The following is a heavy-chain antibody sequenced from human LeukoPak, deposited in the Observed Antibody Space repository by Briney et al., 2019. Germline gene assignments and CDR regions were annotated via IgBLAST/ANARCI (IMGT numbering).Heavy chain of an antibody. CDR3: AKGRSYMDV. V-gene: IGHV3-23*01. Sequence: PGGSLRLSCAASGFTFSSYAMSWVRQAPGKGLEWISGLSGSGGSMYYADSVKGRFTISRDTSKNTLYLQMKSLRAEDTAVYYCAKGRSYMDVWGKGTTVIVSS. CDR1: GFTFSSYA. CDR2: LSGSGGSM. J-gene: IGHJ6*03.